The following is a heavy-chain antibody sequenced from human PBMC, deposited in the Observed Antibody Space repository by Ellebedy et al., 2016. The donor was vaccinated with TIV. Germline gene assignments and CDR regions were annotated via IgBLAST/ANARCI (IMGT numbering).Heavy chain of an antibody. CDR1: GYTLTDLS. V-gene: IGHV1-24*01. Sequence: ASVKVSXKVSGYTLTDLSMHWVRQAPGKGLEWMGGFDPEDGETIYAQKFQGRVTMTRDTSINTAYMELSSLRSEDTAVYYCARGITSDYWGQGTLVTVSS. CDR2: FDPEDGET. D-gene: IGHD3-10*01. J-gene: IGHJ4*02. CDR3: ARGITSDY.